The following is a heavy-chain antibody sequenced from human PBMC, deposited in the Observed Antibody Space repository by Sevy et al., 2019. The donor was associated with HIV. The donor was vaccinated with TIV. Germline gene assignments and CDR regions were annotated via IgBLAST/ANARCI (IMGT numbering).Heavy chain of an antibody. J-gene: IGHJ4*02. Sequence: GGSLRLSCAASGFTFSSYAMSWVRQAPGKGLEWVSAISGSGGSTYYADSVKGWFTISRDNSKNTLYLQMNSLRAEDTAVYYCAKDSPRIAAAGTPLDYWGQGTLVTVSS. CDR3: AKDSPRIAAAGTPLDY. CDR2: ISGSGGST. D-gene: IGHD6-13*01. CDR1: GFTFSSYA. V-gene: IGHV3-23*01.